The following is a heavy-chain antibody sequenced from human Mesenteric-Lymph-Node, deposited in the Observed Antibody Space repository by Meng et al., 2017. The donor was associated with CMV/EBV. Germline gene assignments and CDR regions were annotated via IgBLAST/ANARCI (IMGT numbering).Heavy chain of an antibody. D-gene: IGHD3/OR15-3a*01. CDR2: IYHSGSA. Sequence: SLTCTVSGGSISNNNWWSWVRQSPEKGLEWIGEIYHSGSAGYNPSLKSRVTMSVDKSKNQFFLRLTSVTAADTAVHYCARLDTWFDSWGQGTLVTVSS. CDR3: ARLDTWFDS. CDR1: GGSISNNNW. J-gene: IGHJ5*01. V-gene: IGHV4-4*02.